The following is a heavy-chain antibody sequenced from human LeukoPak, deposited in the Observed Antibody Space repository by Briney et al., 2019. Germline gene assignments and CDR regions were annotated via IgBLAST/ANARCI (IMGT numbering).Heavy chain of an antibody. J-gene: IGHJ4*02. CDR1: GVSISSGDYY. V-gene: IGHV4-61*02. D-gene: IGHD3-22*01. Sequence: SETLSLTCTVSGVSISSGDYYWSWLRQPAGKGLEWIVRISSSGSTNYNPSLKSRVTMSVDPSKNQFSLKLSSETAADTAVYYCARDGKVGYYDSSGYPDYWGGGTRDSVS. CDR3: ARDGKVGYYDSSGYPDY. CDR2: ISSSGST.